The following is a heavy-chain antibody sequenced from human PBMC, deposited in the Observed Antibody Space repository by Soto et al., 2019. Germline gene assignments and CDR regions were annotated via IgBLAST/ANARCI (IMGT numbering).Heavy chain of an antibody. V-gene: IGHV1-46*01. CDR1: GYTFTSYY. CDR2: INPSGGST. J-gene: IGHJ4*02. CDR3: ARDGRSGSYFSPYYFDY. Sequence: ASVKVSCTASGYTFTSYYMHWVRQAPGQGLEWMGIINPSGGSTSYAQKFQGRVTMTRDTSTSTVYMELSSLRSEDTAVYYCARDGRSGSYFSPYYFDYWGQGTLVTVSS. D-gene: IGHD1-26*01.